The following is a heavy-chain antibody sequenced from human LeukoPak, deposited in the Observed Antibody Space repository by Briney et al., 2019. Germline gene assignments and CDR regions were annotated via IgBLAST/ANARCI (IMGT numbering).Heavy chain of an antibody. CDR2: INWNGGST. D-gene: IGHD3-3*01. V-gene: IGHV3-20*04. J-gene: IGHJ3*02. CDR3: ARVTLHDFWSGYSLAERGAFDI. Sequence: PGGSLRLSCAASGFTFDDYGMSWVRQAPGKGLEWVSGINWNGGSTGYADSVKGRFTISRDNAKNSLYLQMNSLRAEDTALYYCARVTLHDFWSGYSLAERGAFDIWGQGTMVTVSS. CDR1: GFTFDDYG.